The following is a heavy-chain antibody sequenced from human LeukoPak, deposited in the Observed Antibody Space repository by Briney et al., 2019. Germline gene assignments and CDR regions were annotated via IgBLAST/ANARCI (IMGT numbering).Heavy chain of an antibody. Sequence: SVKVSCKASGGTFSSYAISWVRQAPGQGLEWMGGIIPIFGTANYAQKFQGRVTITTDESTSTAYMELSSLRSEDTAVYYCARVFGSGIAAAGPFDYWGQGTLVTVSS. J-gene: IGHJ4*02. CDR2: IIPIFGTA. CDR1: GGTFSSYA. CDR3: ARVFGSGIAAAGPFDY. V-gene: IGHV1-69*05. D-gene: IGHD6-13*01.